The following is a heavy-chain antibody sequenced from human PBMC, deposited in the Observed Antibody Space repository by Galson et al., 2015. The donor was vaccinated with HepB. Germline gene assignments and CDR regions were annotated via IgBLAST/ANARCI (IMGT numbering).Heavy chain of an antibody. V-gene: IGHV3-23*01. CDR1: GFTFSSYA. CDR2: ISGSGGST. J-gene: IGHJ6*02. Sequence: SLRLSCAASGFTFSSYAMSWVRQAPGKGLEWVSAISGSGGSTYYADSVKGRFTISRDNSKNTLYLQMNSLRAEDTAVYYCAKDRGGYYDSSGYYWDYYYYGMDVWGQGTTVTVSS. D-gene: IGHD3-22*01. CDR3: AKDRGGYYDSSGYYWDYYYYGMDV.